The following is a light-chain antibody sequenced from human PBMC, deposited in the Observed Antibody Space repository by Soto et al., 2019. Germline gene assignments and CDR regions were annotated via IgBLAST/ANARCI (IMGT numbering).Light chain of an antibody. Sequence: DIQMTQSPSYLSASVGDRVTITCRASQSIRTYLNGYQQKPEKAPKLLIYAASALQSGVPSRFTASGSGTDFTLTISILQPDDFATYYCQQSYSTPHTFGQGTKLEIK. CDR3: QQSYSTPHT. J-gene: IGKJ2*01. V-gene: IGKV1-39*01. CDR2: AAS. CDR1: QSIRTY.